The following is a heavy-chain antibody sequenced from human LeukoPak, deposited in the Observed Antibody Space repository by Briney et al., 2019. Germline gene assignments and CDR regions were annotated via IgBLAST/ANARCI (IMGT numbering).Heavy chain of an antibody. CDR3: ARGGGYGVD. CDR1: XXXXSGYX. Sequence: SETLSLTCAVYXXXXSGYXWSWIRXPPXKGLEWIGEINHSGSTNYNPSLKSRVTISVDTSKNQFSLKLSSVTAADTAVYYCARGGGYGVDWGQGTLVTVSS. V-gene: IGHV4-34*01. D-gene: IGHD5-12*01. CDR2: INHSGST. J-gene: IGHJ4*02.